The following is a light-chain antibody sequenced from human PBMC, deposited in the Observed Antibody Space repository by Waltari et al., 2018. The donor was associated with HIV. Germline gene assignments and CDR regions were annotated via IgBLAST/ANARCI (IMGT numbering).Light chain of an antibody. CDR1: SSAVGAYNY. J-gene: IGLJ2*01. CDR3: SSYSSSDTHVV. Sequence: QSALTQPASVSGSPGQSITISCTGPSSAVGAYNYVSWYQHHPGKAPKFMIYEVRNRPSGVSNRSSGSKSGNTASLTIAGLQAEDEAYYYCSSYSSSDTHVVFGGGTKLTVL. CDR2: EVR. V-gene: IGLV2-14*01.